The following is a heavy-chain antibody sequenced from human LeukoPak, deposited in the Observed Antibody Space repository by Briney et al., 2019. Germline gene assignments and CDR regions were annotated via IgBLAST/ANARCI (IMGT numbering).Heavy chain of an antibody. D-gene: IGHD5-24*01. CDR2: INPNTGGT. CDR3: ARVGDGLNDAFDI. Sequence: GASVKVSCKASGYTFTGYYMNWVRQAPGQGLEWLGQINPNTGGTNYAQNFQGRVTMTRDTSINTAYMELSRLRSDDTAVYYCARVGDGLNDAFDIWGQGTMVTVSS. V-gene: IGHV1-2*06. J-gene: IGHJ3*02. CDR1: GYTFTGYY.